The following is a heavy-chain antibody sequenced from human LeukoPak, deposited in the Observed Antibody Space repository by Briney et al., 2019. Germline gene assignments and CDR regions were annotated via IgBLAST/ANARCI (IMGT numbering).Heavy chain of an antibody. CDR1: GYTFTTYF. J-gene: IGHJ4*02. Sequence: ASVKVSCKASGYTFTTYFMHWVRQAPGQGLEWMGIVNPSGGVTRYAQKFQGRVTMTRDTSTSTVYMDLSSLRSEDTAVYYCARVHYDILTGYSYFDYWGQGTLVTVSS. CDR3: ARVHYDILTGYSYFDY. V-gene: IGHV1-46*01. CDR2: VNPSGGVT. D-gene: IGHD3-9*01.